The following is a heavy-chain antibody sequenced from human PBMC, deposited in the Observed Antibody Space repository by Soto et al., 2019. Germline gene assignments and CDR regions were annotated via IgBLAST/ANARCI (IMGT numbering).Heavy chain of an antibody. CDR1: GYTFTSYG. CDR3: AMRTTMITFGGEPDAFDI. Sequence: ASVKVSCKASGYTFTSYGISWVRQAPGQGLEWMGWISAYNGNTNYAQNLQGRVTMTTDTSTSTAYMELRSLRSDDTAVYYCAMRTTMITFGGEPDAFDIWGQGTMVTVSS. J-gene: IGHJ3*02. V-gene: IGHV1-18*01. D-gene: IGHD3-16*01. CDR2: ISAYNGNT.